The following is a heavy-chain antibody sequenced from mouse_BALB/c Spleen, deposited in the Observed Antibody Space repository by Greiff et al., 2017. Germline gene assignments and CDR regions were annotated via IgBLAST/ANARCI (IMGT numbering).Heavy chain of an antibody. CDR3: AKIKYGNYDYAMDD. CDR1: GFSLTSYG. Sequence: QVQLQQSGPSLVQPSQSLSITCTVSGFSLTSYGVHWVRQSPGKGLEWLGVIWRGGSTDYNAAFMSRLSITKDNSKSQVFFKMNSLQADDTAIYYCAKIKYGNYDYAMDDWGQGTSVTVSS. V-gene: IGHV2-5-1*01. J-gene: IGHJ4*01. D-gene: IGHD2-10*02. CDR2: IWRGGST.